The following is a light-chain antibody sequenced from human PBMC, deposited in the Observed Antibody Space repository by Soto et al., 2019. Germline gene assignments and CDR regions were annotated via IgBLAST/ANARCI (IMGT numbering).Light chain of an antibody. J-gene: IGKJ1*01. CDR2: GPS. V-gene: IGKV3-20*01. CDR1: QTVSSDS. Sequence: EIVLTQSPGTLSLSPGERATLSCRASQTVSSDSLAWYQQKPGQAPRLLIYGPSSRATAITDRFSGSGSGTDVTLTISRLEPEDGVVYYCQQYGGSPRTFGQGTKVEIQ. CDR3: QQYGGSPRT.